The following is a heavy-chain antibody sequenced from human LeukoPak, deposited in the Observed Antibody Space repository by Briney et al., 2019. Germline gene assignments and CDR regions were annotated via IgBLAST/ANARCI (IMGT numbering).Heavy chain of an antibody. CDR2: IYYSGST. Sequence: NPSETLSLTCTVSGGSISSYYWSWIRQPPGKGLEWIGYIYYSGSTNYNPSLKSRVTISVDTSKNQFSLKLSSVTAADTAVYYCARSRSSSWSIHLNNWFDPWGQGTLVTVSS. D-gene: IGHD6-13*01. CDR3: ARSRSSSWSIHLNNWFDP. J-gene: IGHJ5*02. CDR1: GGSISSYY. V-gene: IGHV4-59*01.